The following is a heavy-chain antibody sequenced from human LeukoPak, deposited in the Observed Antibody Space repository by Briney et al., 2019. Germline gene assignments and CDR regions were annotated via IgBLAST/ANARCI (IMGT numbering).Heavy chain of an antibody. D-gene: IGHD3-3*01. CDR2: IKQDGSEK. V-gene: IGHV3-7*01. CDR1: GFTFSSYW. Sequence: PGGSLRLSCAASGFTFSSYWMSWVRQAPGKGLEWVANIKQDGSEKYYVDSVKGRFTISRDNAKNSLYLQMNSLRAEDTAVYYCARGDYDFWSGYYLGFDYWGQGTQVTVSS. CDR3: ARGDYDFWSGYYLGFDY. J-gene: IGHJ4*02.